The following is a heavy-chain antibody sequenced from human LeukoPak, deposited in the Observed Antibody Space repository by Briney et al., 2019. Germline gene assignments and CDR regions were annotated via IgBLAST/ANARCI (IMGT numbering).Heavy chain of an antibody. V-gene: IGHV3-23*01. Sequence: ETLSLTCTVSGGSISSHYWSWVRQAPGKGLEWVSAISGSGGSTYYADSVKGRFTISRDNSKNTLYLQMNSLRAEDTAVYYCAKDRWRGGYDPATSYFDYWGQGTLVTVSS. D-gene: IGHD5-12*01. CDR1: GGSISSHY. J-gene: IGHJ4*02. CDR2: ISGSGGST. CDR3: AKDRWRGGYDPATSYFDY.